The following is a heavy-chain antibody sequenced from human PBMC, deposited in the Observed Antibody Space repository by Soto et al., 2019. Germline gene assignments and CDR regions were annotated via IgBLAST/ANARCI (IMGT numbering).Heavy chain of an antibody. J-gene: IGHJ4*02. V-gene: IGHV3-33*01. D-gene: IGHD1-26*01. CDR1: GFTFSTYG. Sequence: QVQLVESGGGVVLPGMSLRLSCAASGFTFSTYGMHWVRQAPGKGLEWVAFLWYDGSNGRNEYYADSVKGRFTISRDNSKNTLYLQMNSLRAEDTAIYYCARRMPSATTGGVDYWGQGALVTVSS. CDR3: ARRMPSATTGGVDY. CDR2: LWYDGSNGRNE.